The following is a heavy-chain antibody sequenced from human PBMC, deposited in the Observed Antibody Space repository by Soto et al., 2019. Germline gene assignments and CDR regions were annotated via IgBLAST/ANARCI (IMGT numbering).Heavy chain of an antibody. D-gene: IGHD6-19*01. CDR3: ASSKQWLVPFFDY. Sequence: SETLSPPALSLVAPSVVTTGAGSGSPQGRDWSGLGFYYTGNANSSPSLKSRVTISADTSKNQFSLKLSSVTAADTAVYYCASSKQWLVPFFDYWGQGTLVTVSS. V-gene: IGHV4-59*08. J-gene: IGHJ4*02. CDR2: YYTGNA. CDR1: VAPSVVTT.